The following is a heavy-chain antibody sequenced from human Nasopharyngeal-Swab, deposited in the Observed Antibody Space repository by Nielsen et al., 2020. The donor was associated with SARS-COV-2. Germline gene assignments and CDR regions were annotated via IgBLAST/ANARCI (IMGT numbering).Heavy chain of an antibody. CDR3: ASGQCINGVCNPTDGLDV. J-gene: IGHJ6*02. CDR2: ITPFNGNA. V-gene: IGHV1-45*02. D-gene: IGHD2-8*01. Sequence: SVKVSCKPSGFSITYRFLHWMRQAPGQALEWMGWITPFNGNAKYAQKFQGRVSITRDGSRTTASLELSSLRPDDTAMYFCASGQCINGVCNPTDGLDVWGQGTSVTVSS. CDR1: GFSITYRF.